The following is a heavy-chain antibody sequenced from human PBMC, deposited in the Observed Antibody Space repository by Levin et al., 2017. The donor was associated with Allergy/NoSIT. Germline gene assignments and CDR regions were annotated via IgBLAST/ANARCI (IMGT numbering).Heavy chain of an antibody. V-gene: IGHV3-23*01. CDR2: ISGSGSST. J-gene: IGHJ4*02. CDR3: AKDLGYSSGWYYGYFDY. CDR1: GFPFRSYA. Sequence: LSLPCAASGFPFRSYAMSWVRQAPGKGLEWVSAISGSGSSTYYADSVKGRFTISRDNSMNTLYLQMNSLRAEDTAVYYCAKDLGYSSGWYYGYFDYWGQGTLVTVSS. D-gene: IGHD6-19*01.